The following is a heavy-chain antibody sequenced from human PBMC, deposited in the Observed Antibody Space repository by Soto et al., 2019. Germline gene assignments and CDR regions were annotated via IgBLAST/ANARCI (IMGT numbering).Heavy chain of an antibody. Sequence: SETLSLTCTVSGGSMSSNYWTWIRQSPGKGLEWIGCIYYTGSTKYNPSLQSRVTISLDTSKNQFSLRLTSVTSADTAVYYCARGGSYGDFFDYWGQGAQVTVSS. CDR3: ARGGSYGDFFDY. J-gene: IGHJ4*02. V-gene: IGHV4-59*01. CDR2: IYYTGST. CDR1: GGSMSSNY. D-gene: IGHD4-17*01.